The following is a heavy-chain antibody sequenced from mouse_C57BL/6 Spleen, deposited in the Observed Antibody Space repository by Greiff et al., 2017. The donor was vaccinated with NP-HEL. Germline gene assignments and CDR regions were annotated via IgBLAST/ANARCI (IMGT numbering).Heavy chain of an antibody. J-gene: IGHJ4*01. CDR2: IDPENGDT. CDR1: GFNIKDDY. CDR3: TTGIYYGFYYAMDY. V-gene: IGHV14-4*01. D-gene: IGHD2-2*01. Sequence: DVQLQESGAELVRPGASVKLSCTASGFNIKDDYMHWVKQRPEQGLEWIGWIDPENGDTEYASKFQGKATITADTSSNTAYLQLSSLTSEDTAVYYCTTGIYYGFYYAMDYWGQGTSVTVSS.